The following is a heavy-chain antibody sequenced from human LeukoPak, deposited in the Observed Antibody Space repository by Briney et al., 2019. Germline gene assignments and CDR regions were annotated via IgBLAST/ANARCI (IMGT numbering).Heavy chain of an antibody. D-gene: IGHD2-2*01. CDR3: ARHRSKYQLLLVWFDP. J-gene: IGHJ5*02. V-gene: IGHV4-39*01. CDR1: GGSISSSSYY. Sequence: SETLSLTCTVSGGSISSSSYYRGWIRQPPGKELEWIGSIYYSGSTYYNPSLKSRVTISVDTSKNQFSLKLSSVTAADTAVYYCARHRSKYQLLLVWFDPWGQGTLVTVSS. CDR2: IYYSGST.